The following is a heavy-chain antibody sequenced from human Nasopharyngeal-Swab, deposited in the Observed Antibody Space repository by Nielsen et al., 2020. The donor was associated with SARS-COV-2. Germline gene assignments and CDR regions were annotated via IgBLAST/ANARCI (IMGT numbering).Heavy chain of an antibody. CDR2: ISYSGGT. V-gene: IGHV4-59*01. D-gene: IGHD6-13*01. CDR3: ARGLYSSSRYAAFYDY. Sequence: SETLSLTCTVSGGSMTSYFWSWIRQPPGKGLEWIGDISYSGGTNYNPSLKSRVTISVDTSKKQFSLNLSSVTAADTAVYYCARGLYSSSRYAAFYDYWGQGTLVTVSS. J-gene: IGHJ4*02. CDR1: GGSMTSYF.